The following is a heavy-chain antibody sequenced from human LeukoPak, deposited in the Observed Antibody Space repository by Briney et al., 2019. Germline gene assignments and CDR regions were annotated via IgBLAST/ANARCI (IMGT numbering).Heavy chain of an antibody. J-gene: IGHJ4*02. Sequence: PSETLSLTCAVYGGSFSGYYWSWIRQPPGKGLEWIGEINHSGSTNYNPSLKSRVTISVDTSKNQFSLKLSSVTAADTAVYYCARGGYFDWLHLFDYRGQGTLVTVSS. CDR1: GGSFSGYY. V-gene: IGHV4-34*01. CDR2: INHSGST. CDR3: ARGGYFDWLHLFDY. D-gene: IGHD3-9*01.